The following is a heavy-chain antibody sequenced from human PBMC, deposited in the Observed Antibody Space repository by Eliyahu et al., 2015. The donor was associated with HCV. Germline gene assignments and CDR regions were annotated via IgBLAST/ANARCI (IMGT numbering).Heavy chain of an antibody. CDR1: GFGFSDSA. CDR3: TTSGVGY. V-gene: IGHV3-73*02. Sequence: EVQLVESGGGLVQPGGSLKXSCAVSGFGFSDSAMHWVRQASGRGLGWIGRIRSKAHSYATSYAASVNVRFTISRDDSKNTTYLQMNSLKSEDSAIYYCTTSGVGYWGQGTLVTVSS. D-gene: IGHD1-26*01. J-gene: IGHJ4*02. CDR2: IRSKAHSYAT.